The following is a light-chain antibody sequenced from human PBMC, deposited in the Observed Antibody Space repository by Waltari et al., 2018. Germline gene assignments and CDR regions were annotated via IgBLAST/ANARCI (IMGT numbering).Light chain of an antibody. CDR3: LQHHSYPWT. J-gene: IGKJ1*01. V-gene: IGKV1-17*03. CDR2: AAS. CDR1: QGISNY. Sequence: DIQMTQSPSATAASVGDRGPIHFRASQGISNYLAWFQQKPGKVPKRLIYAASSLQSGVPSRFSGSGSGTDFTLTISSLQPEDFATYYCLQHHSYPWTFGQGTKVEIK.